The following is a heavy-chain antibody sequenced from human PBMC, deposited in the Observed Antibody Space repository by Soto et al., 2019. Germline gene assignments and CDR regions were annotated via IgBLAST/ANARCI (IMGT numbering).Heavy chain of an antibody. D-gene: IGHD3-3*01. V-gene: IGHV4-34*01. CDR1: GGSFSGYY. CDR3: ARGIIYDFWSGYYTGSGDYYYYYYMDV. CDR2: INHSGST. Sequence: SETLSLTCAVYGGSFSGYYWSWIRQPPGKGLEWIGEINHSGSTNYNPSLKSRVTISVDTSKNQFSLKLSSVTAADTAVYYCARGIIYDFWSGYYTGSGDYYYYYYMDVWGKGTTVTVSS. J-gene: IGHJ6*03.